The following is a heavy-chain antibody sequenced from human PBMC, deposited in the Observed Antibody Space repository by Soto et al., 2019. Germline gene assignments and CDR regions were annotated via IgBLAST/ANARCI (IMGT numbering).Heavy chain of an antibody. CDR1: GFTFEYYT. J-gene: IGHJ6*02. Sequence: GGSLRLSCAASGFTFEYYTMHWVRQAPGKGLEWVSLISWDGGSTYYADSVKGRFTISRDNSKNSLYLQMNSLRTEDTALYYCAKDISSVTTSVSRYYYYGMDVWGQGTTVTVSS. D-gene: IGHD4-17*01. CDR2: ISWDGGST. CDR3: AKDISSVTTSVSRYYYYGMDV. V-gene: IGHV3-43*01.